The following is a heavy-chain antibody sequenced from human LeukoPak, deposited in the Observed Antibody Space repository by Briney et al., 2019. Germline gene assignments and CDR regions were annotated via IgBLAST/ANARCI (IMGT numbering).Heavy chain of an antibody. V-gene: IGHV1-69*04. CDR1: GGTFSSYA. CDR3: ATPRIYCGGDCYPDAFDI. Sequence: ASVKVSCKASGGTFSSYAISWVRQAPGQGLEWMGRIIPIFGIANYAQKFQGRVTITADKSTSTAHMELSSLRSEDTAVYYCATPRIYCGGDCYPDAFDIWGQGTMVTVSP. J-gene: IGHJ3*02. D-gene: IGHD2-21*02. CDR2: IIPIFGIA.